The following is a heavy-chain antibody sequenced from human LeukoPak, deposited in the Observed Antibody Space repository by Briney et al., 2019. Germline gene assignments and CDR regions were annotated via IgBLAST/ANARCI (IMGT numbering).Heavy chain of an antibody. J-gene: IGHJ4*02. Sequence: GGSLRLSCAASGFTFSSYGMHWVRQAPGKGLEWVAYIRYHGSNINYADSVKGRFTISRDNSKDTLFPQMSSLRAEDTAVYYCAKVLTGYCGSTSCPFDSWGQGTLVTVSS. CDR1: GFTFSSYG. D-gene: IGHD2-2*01. CDR3: AKVLTGYCGSTSCPFDS. CDR2: IRYHGSNI. V-gene: IGHV3-30*02.